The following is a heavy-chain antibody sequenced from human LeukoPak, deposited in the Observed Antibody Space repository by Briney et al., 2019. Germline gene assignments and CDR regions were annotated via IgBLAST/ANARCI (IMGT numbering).Heavy chain of an antibody. CDR1: GFTFSSYS. Sequence: GGSLRLSCAASGFTFSSYSMNWVRQAPGKGLEWVSSISSSSSYIYYADSVKGRFTISRDNAKNSLYLQMNSLRAEDTAVYYCARGGVTYYYDSSGPTPLYYWGQGTLVTVSS. V-gene: IGHV3-21*01. CDR2: ISSSSSYI. CDR3: ARGGVTYYYDSSGPTPLYY. D-gene: IGHD3-22*01. J-gene: IGHJ4*02.